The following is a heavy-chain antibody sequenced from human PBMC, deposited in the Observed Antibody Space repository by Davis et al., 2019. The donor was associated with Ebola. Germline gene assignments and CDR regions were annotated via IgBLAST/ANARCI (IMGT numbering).Heavy chain of an antibody. V-gene: IGHV1-2*06. Sequence: ASVKVSCKASGYTFTGYYMHWVRQAPGQGLEWMGRINPNSGGTNYAQKFQGRVTMTRDTSISTAYMELSRLRSDDTAVYYCAREKYYYDSSGFSFDPWGQGTRVTVSS. CDR2: INPNSGGT. CDR3: AREKYYYDSSGFSFDP. J-gene: IGHJ5*02. D-gene: IGHD3-22*01. CDR1: GYTFTGYY.